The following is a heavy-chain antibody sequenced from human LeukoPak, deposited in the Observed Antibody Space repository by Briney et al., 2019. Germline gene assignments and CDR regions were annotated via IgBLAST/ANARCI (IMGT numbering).Heavy chain of an antibody. Sequence: SETLSLTCTVSGGSISSHYWSWIRQPPGKGLEWIGYIYYSGSTNYNPSLKSRVTFSVDTSRNQFSLKLSSVTAADTAVYYRARFRISRGEFEELLYYFDYWGQGTLVTVSS. CDR2: IYYSGST. V-gene: IGHV4-59*11. J-gene: IGHJ4*02. D-gene: IGHD3-10*01. CDR1: GGSISSHY. CDR3: ARFRISRGEFEELLYYFDY.